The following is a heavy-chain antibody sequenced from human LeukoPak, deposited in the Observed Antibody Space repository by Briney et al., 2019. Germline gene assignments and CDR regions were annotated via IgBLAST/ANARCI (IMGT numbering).Heavy chain of an antibody. CDR1: GGSFSGYY. CDR2: INHSGST. J-gene: IGHJ6*02. CDR3: ARGQIRYYYYGMDV. V-gene: IGHV4-34*01. Sequence: KPSETLSLTCAVYGGSFSGYYWSWIRQPPGKGLEWIGEINHSGSTNYNPSLESRVTISVDTSKNQFSLKLSSVTAADTAVYYCARGQIRYYYYGMDVWGQGTTVTVSS.